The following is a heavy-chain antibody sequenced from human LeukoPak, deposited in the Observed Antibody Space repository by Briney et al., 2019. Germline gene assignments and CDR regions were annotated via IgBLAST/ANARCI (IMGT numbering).Heavy chain of an antibody. J-gene: IGHJ4*02. CDR3: ARGRDSSGYYYHFDY. D-gene: IGHD3-22*01. CDR2: INPNSGGT. Sequence: RASVKVSCKASGYTFTGYYMHWVRQAPGQGLEWMGWINPNSGGTNYAQKFQGRVTMTRYTSISTAYMELSRLRSDDTAVYYCARGRDSSGYYYHFDYWGQGTLVTVSS. CDR1: GYTFTGYY. V-gene: IGHV1-2*02.